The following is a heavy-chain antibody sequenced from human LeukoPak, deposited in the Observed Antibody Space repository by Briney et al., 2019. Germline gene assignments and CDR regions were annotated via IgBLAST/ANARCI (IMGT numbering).Heavy chain of an antibody. V-gene: IGHV3-30*03. Sequence: GGSLRLSCAASGFTFEDYGVHWVRQAPGKGLEWVAVISYEGTNKYYADSVKGRFTISRDNSKNTLYLQMNSLRVEDTAVYYCARDPLAAGLFDPWGQGTLVTVSS. J-gene: IGHJ5*02. CDR1: GFTFEDYG. D-gene: IGHD6-13*01. CDR3: ARDPLAAGLFDP. CDR2: ISYEGTNK.